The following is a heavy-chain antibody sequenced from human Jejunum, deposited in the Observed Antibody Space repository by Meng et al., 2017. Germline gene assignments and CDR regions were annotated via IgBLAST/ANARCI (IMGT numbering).Heavy chain of an antibody. D-gene: IGHD3-16*01. Sequence: SETLSLTCGVYGGSFIGYYRTWIRQSPGKGLEWIGEINPSGNTDYNPSLKSRVTISDDTSKNQVSLKLTYVTAADTAVYYCTRGALPQWRRGIVWGQGTTVTVSS. CDR1: GGSFIGYY. J-gene: IGHJ6*02. V-gene: IGHV4-34*01. CDR2: INPSGNT. CDR3: TRGALPQWRRGIV.